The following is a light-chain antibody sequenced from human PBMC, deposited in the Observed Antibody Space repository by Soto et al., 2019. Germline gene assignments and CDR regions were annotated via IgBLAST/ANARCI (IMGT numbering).Light chain of an antibody. V-gene: IGKV1-9*01. CDR1: QGISSY. CDR3: QQLNSYPL. Sequence: DIQLTQSPSFLSASVGDRVTITCRASQGISSYLAWYQQKPGKAPKRLIYAASTLQSGVPSRFSRSGSGTEFTLTISSLQPEDFATYYCQQLNSYPLFGPGTKVDIK. CDR2: AAS. J-gene: IGKJ3*01.